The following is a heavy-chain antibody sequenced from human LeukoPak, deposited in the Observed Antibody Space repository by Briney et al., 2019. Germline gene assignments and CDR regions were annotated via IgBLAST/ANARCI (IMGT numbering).Heavy chain of an antibody. D-gene: IGHD6-13*01. CDR2: INHSGST. CDR1: GGSFSGYY. V-gene: IGHV4-34*01. Sequence: SETLSLTCAVYGGSFSGYYWSWIRQPPEKGLEWIGEINHSGSTNYNPSLKSRVSISIDTSKNQFSLNLSSVTAADTAVYYCARRAAGTFDYWGQGTLVTVSS. J-gene: IGHJ4*02. CDR3: ARRAAGTFDY.